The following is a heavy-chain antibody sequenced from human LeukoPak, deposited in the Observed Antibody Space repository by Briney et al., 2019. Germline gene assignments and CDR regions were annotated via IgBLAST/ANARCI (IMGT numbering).Heavy chain of an antibody. V-gene: IGHV1-69*13. Sequence: PWASVKVSCKVSGYTLTELSMHWVRQAPGKGLEWMGGIIPIFGTANYAQKFQGRVVITADESTSTAYMELSSLRSEDTAVYYCASSRYCSSTSCYSGYNWFDPWGQGTLVTVSS. CDR2: IIPIFGTA. D-gene: IGHD2-2*01. J-gene: IGHJ5*02. CDR3: ASSRYCSSTSCYSGYNWFDP. CDR1: GYTLTELS.